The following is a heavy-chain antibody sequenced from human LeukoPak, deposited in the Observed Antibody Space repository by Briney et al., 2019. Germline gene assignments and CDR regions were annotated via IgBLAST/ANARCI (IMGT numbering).Heavy chain of an antibody. CDR1: GGSISSYY. Sequence: SETLSLTCTVSGGSISSYYWSWIRQPPGKGLEWIGYIYYSGSTNYNPPLESRVTISVDTSKNQFSLKLSSVTAADTAVYYCASHSSSWRYFDLWGRGTLVTVSS. CDR2: IYYSGST. J-gene: IGHJ2*01. CDR3: ASHSSSWRYFDL. V-gene: IGHV4-59*01. D-gene: IGHD6-13*01.